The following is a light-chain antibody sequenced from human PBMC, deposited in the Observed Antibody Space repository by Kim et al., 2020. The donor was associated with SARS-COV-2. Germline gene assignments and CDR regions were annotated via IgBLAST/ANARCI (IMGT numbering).Light chain of an antibody. J-gene: IGKJ4*01. CDR2: EAS. CDR1: QSVSSS. V-gene: IGKV3-15*01. CDR3: QHYNNWPLT. Sequence: VSLGERVTLSCRASQSVSSSLAWYQQKPGQAPRLLVYEASTRATGIPGRFTGSRSGTESTLTISSLQSEDFAVYFCQHYNNWPLTFGGGTKVDIK.